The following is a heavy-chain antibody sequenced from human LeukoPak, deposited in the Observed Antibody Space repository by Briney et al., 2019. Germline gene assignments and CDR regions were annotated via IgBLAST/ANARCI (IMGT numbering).Heavy chain of an antibody. J-gene: IGHJ4*02. CDR3: AKSSSGWYGGFDY. Sequence: GGSLRLSCAASGFTFSTYGMHWVRQAPGKGLEWVAVLSYDGSEKYYADFVKGRCTISRDNSKNTVYLQMNSLRDEDTAVYYCAKSSSGWYGGFDYWGQGTLVTVSS. CDR2: LSYDGSEK. D-gene: IGHD6-19*01. V-gene: IGHV3-30*18. CDR1: GFTFSTYG.